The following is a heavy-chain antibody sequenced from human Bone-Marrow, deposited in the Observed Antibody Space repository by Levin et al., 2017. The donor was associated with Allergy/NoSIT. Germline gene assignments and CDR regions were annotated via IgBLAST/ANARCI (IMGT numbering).Heavy chain of an antibody. V-gene: IGHV3-30*04. D-gene: IGHD3-16*01. CDR3: ARDRGGITFGGILDD. CDR1: GFTLSSYA. J-gene: IGHJ4*02. Sequence: SCAASGFTLSSYAMHWVRQAPGKGLEWVAVISYDGNYKYYADSVKGRFTISRDDSKSALYLHIDSLRLEDTAVYYCARDRGGITFGGILDDWGQGTLVTVSS. CDR2: ISYDGNYK.